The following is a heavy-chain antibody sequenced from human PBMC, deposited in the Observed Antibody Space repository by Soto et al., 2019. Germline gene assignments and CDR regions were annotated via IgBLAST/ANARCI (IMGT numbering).Heavy chain of an antibody. CDR3: ARDRGGYSNFDY. J-gene: IGHJ4*02. CDR1: GGSISSGGYY. D-gene: IGHD3-10*01. CDR2: IYYSGST. V-gene: IGHV4-31*03. Sequence: SETLSLTCTVSGGSISSGGYYWSWIRQHPGKGLEWIGYIYYSGSTYYNPSLKSRVTISVDTSKNQFSLKLSSVTAADTAIYYCARDRGGYSNFDYWGQGTLVTVSS.